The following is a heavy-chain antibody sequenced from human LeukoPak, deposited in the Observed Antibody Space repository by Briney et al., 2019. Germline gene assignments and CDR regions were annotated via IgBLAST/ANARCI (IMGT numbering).Heavy chain of an antibody. CDR1: GYRFTNYG. CDR3: ATEGGWQPTDYGDNVY. Sequence: ASVKLCCNASGYRFTNYGNTWVRQAPGQGLEWMGWFSPYKGDRNYAQSLQGRVTMTTDTSTSTAYMEVRSLRSDDTAVYYCATEGGWQPTDYGDNVYWGQGTLVTVSS. V-gene: IGHV1-18*01. J-gene: IGHJ4*02. CDR2: FSPYKGDR. D-gene: IGHD4-17*01.